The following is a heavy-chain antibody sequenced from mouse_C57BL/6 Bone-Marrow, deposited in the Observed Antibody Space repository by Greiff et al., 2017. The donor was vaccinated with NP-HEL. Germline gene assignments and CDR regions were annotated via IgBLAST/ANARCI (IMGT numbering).Heavy chain of an antibody. J-gene: IGHJ3*01. D-gene: IGHD1-2*01. CDR2: ISSGSSTI. CDR3: ANITTPY. Sequence: EVKLMESGGGLVKPGGSLKLSCAASGFTFSDYGMHWVRQAPEKGLEWVAYISSGSSTIYYADTVKGRFTISRDNAKNTLFLQMTSLRSEDTAMYYCANITTPYWGQGTLVTVSA. CDR1: GFTFSDYG. V-gene: IGHV5-17*01.